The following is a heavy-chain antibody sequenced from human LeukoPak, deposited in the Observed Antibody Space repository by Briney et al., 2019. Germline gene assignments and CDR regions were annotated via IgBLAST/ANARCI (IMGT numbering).Heavy chain of an antibody. Sequence: PSETLSLTCTVSGGSISSYYWSWIRQPPGKGLEWIGYIYYSGSTKYNPSLKSRVTISVDTSKNQFSLMLSSVTAADTAVYYCARGPYSSIWWIDYWGQGTLVTVSS. J-gene: IGHJ4*02. CDR2: IYYSGST. CDR3: ARGPYSSIWWIDY. CDR1: GGSISSYY. D-gene: IGHD6-13*01. V-gene: IGHV4-59*01.